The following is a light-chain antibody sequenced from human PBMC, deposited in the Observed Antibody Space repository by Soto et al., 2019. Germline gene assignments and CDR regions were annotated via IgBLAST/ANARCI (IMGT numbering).Light chain of an antibody. CDR3: CSYAGKTTWV. J-gene: IGLJ3*02. CDR1: SSDVGSYNL. Sequence: QSALTQPASVSGSPGQSITISCTGTSSDVGSYNLVSWYQQQPGKAPKLMIYEGSKRPSGVSNRFSGSKSGNTAPLTISGLQAEDEANYYCCSYAGKTTWVFGGGTKLTVL. V-gene: IGLV2-23*01. CDR2: EGS.